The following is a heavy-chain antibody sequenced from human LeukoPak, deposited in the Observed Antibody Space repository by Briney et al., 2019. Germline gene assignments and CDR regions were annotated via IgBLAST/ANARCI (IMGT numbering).Heavy chain of an antibody. J-gene: IGHJ3*02. CDR3: AKEGMGSEATTADGAFDI. CDR2: LYDTGIT. Sequence: SETLTLTCTVSGGSISVYHWSWIRQPPGKGLEWIGYLYDTGITNYSPSLKSRVTISVDTSNNQISLKLTSVTAADTAIYFCAKEGMGSEATTADGAFDIWGQGTTVTVSS. CDR1: GGSISVYH. V-gene: IGHV4-4*08. D-gene: IGHD1-26*01.